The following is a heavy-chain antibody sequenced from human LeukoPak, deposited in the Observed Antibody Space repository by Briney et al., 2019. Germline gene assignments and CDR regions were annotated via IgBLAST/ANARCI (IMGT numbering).Heavy chain of an antibody. Sequence: GASVKVSCKASGYTFTGYYMHWVRQAPGQGLEWMGIINPSGGSTSYAQKFQGRVTMTRDTSTSTVYMELSSLRSEDTAVYYCARWSEYYDSSGYDQYFQHWGQGTLVTVSS. CDR1: GYTFTGYY. V-gene: IGHV1-46*01. CDR3: ARWSEYYDSSGYDQYFQH. D-gene: IGHD3-22*01. CDR2: INPSGGST. J-gene: IGHJ1*01.